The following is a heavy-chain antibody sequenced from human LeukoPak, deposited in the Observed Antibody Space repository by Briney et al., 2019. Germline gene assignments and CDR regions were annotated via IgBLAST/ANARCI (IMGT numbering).Heavy chain of an antibody. Sequence: SETLSLTCTVSGGSVSSGSYYWSWIRQPPGKGLEWIGYIYYSGSTNYNPSLKSRVTISVDTSKNQFSLKLSSVTAADTGVYYCARTELLWFGEIEGYYFDYWGQGTLVTVSS. J-gene: IGHJ4*02. D-gene: IGHD3-10*01. CDR2: IYYSGST. CDR1: GGSVSSGSYY. CDR3: ARTELLWFGEIEGYYFDY. V-gene: IGHV4-61*01.